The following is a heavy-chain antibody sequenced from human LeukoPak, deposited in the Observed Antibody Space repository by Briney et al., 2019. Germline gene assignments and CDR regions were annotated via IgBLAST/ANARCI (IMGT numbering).Heavy chain of an antibody. D-gene: IGHD1-26*01. CDR3: ARTYSGSYYSFRLDY. CDR2: IYTSGST. CDR1: GGSISSGSYY. J-gene: IGHJ4*02. Sequence: SETLSLTCTVSGGSISSGSYYWSWIRQPAGKGLEWIGRIYTSGSTNYNPSLKSRVTISVDTSKNQFSLKLSSVTAADTAVYYCARTYSGSYYSFRLDYWGQGTLVTVSS. V-gene: IGHV4-61*02.